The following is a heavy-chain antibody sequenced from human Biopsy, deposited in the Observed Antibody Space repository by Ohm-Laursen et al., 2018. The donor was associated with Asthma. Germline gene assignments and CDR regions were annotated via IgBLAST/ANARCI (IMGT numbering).Heavy chain of an antibody. V-gene: IGHV3-30*03. Sequence: SLRLSCAASGFTFSSYGMHWVRQAPGKGLEWVAVISYDGSNKYYADSVKGQFTISRDNSKNTLYLQMNSLRAEDTAVYYCASQSSGPDFWSGYYYFDYWGQGTLVTVSS. CDR1: GFTFSSYG. J-gene: IGHJ4*02. CDR3: ASQSSGPDFWSGYYYFDY. D-gene: IGHD3-3*01. CDR2: ISYDGSNK.